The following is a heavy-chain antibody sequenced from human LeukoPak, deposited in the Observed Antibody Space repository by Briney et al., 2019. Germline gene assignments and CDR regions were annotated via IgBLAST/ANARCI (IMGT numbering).Heavy chain of an antibody. CDR2: INPDSGGT. V-gene: IGHV1-2*02. CDR3: ARDRMDTGTYFDY. Sequence: ASVKVSCKASGYTLTGYYLHWVRQAPGQGLEWMGWINPDSGGTNYAQKFQGSVTMTRDTSISTAYMELSRLRSDDTAMYYCARDRMDTGTYFDYWGQGTLVTVSS. J-gene: IGHJ4*02. D-gene: IGHD5-18*01. CDR1: GYTLTGYY.